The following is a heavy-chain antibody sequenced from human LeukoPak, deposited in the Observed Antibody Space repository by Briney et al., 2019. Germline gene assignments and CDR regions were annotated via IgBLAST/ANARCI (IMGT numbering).Heavy chain of an antibody. V-gene: IGHV3-74*01. CDR1: GFTFRSYW. J-gene: IGHJ6*04. D-gene: IGHD1-20*01. Sequence: GGSLRLSCAASGFTFRSYWMHWVRQAPGKGLVWVSRIKPDGSYRDYADSVKGRFTISRDNANNTLDLQLNSLRAEDAAIYYCARGMPLTIAGPPMDVWGKGTTVTISS. CDR3: ARGMPLTIAGPPMDV. CDR2: IKPDGSYR.